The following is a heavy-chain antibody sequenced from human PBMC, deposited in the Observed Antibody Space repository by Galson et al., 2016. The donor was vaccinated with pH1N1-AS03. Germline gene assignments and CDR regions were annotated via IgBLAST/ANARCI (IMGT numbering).Heavy chain of an antibody. D-gene: IGHD5/OR15-5a*01. CDR1: GFTFNKYS. CDR2: IRSRTNYI. J-gene: IGHJ6*02. V-gene: IGHV3-21*01. Sequence: SLRLSCAASGFTFNKYSMNWVRQAPGKGLEWVSSIRSRTNYIHDSDSVRGRFTISRDNAKNSLYLQMSSLRADDTAVYYCARGLPVDYGMDVWGQGTTVTVSS. CDR3: ARGLPVDYGMDV.